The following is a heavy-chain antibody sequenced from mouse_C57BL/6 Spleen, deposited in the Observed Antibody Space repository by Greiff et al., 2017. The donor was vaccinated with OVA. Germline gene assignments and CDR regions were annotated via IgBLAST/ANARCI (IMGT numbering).Heavy chain of an antibody. V-gene: IGHV1-82*01. J-gene: IGHJ4*01. CDR2: IYPGDGDT. Sequence: QVQLKESGPELVKPGASVKISCKASGYAFSSSWMNWVKQRPGKGLEWIGRIYPGDGDTNYNGKFKGKATLTADKSSSTAYMQLSSLTSEDSAVYFCARAYYYGMDYWGQGTSVTVSS. CDR3: ARAYYYGMDY. CDR1: GYAFSSSW.